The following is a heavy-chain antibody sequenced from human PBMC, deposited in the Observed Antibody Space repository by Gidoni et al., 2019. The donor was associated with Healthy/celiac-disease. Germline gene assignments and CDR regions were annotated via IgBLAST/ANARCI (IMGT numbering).Heavy chain of an antibody. CDR2: IYYSGST. D-gene: IGHD1-26*01. CDR1: GGSISSSSYY. V-gene: IGHV4-39*01. Sequence: QLQLQESGPGLVKPSETLSLTCTVSGGSISSSSYYWGWISQPPGKGLEWIGSIYYSGSTYYNQSLKSRVTISVDTSKNQFSLKLSSVTAADTAVYYCARHRSGRTSGSYFWFDPWGQGTLVTVSS. CDR3: ARHRSGRTSGSYFWFDP. J-gene: IGHJ5*02.